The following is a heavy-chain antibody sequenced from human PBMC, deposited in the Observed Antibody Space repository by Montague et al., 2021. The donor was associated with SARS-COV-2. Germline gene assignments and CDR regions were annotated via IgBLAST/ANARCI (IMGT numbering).Heavy chain of an antibody. J-gene: IGHJ6*02. CDR2: TYYRSKWYY. V-gene: IGHV6-1*01. D-gene: IGHD2/OR15-2a*01. CDR1: GDSVSSNTAA. CDR3: ARPGRAPFHYAMDV. Sequence: CAISGDSVSSNTAAWNWIRQSPSRGLEWLGRTYYRSKWYYDYAVXVKSRMTISPDTSKNQFSLQLSSVTPEDTAIYYCARPGRAPFHYAMDVWGQGTTVTVSS.